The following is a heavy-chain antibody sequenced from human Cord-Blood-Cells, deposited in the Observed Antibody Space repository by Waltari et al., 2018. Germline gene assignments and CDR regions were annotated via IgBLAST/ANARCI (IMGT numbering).Heavy chain of an antibody. Sequence: QVQLVQSGAEVKKPGASVKVSCKASGYTFTGYYIHWVRQAPGQGLEWKGWINPNSGGTNYAQKFQGRVTMTRDTSISTAYMELSRLRSDDTAVYYCARDRGVVPAAIPFDYWGQGTLVTVSS. V-gene: IGHV1-2*02. J-gene: IGHJ4*02. CDR3: ARDRGVVPAAIPFDY. CDR2: INPNSGGT. CDR1: GYTFTGYY. D-gene: IGHD2-2*02.